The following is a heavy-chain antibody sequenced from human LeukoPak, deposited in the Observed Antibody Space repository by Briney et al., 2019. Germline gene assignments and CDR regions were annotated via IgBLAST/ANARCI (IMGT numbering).Heavy chain of an antibody. Sequence: PGGSLRLSCAASGFTFDDYARHWVRQAPGKGLEWVSGISWNSGSIGYADSVKGRFTISRDNAKNSLYLQMNSLRAEDMALYYCAKDTAPYYYDSSGTFDYWGQGTLVTVSS. CDR3: AKDTAPYYYDSSGTFDY. CDR2: ISWNSGSI. D-gene: IGHD3-22*01. J-gene: IGHJ4*02. CDR1: GFTFDDYA. V-gene: IGHV3-9*03.